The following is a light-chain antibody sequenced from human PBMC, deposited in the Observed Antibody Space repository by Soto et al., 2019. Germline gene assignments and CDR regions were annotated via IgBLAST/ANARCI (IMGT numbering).Light chain of an antibody. CDR2: DAS. CDR3: QQRSKWRT. Sequence: EIVLTQSPATLSLSPGERATLSCRASQSVSGLLAWFQQKPGQAPRLLIYDASKRATGIPARFSGSGFGTDYTLTISSLEPEDFAVYYCQQRSKWRTFGQGTKVDIK. J-gene: IGKJ1*01. CDR1: QSVSGL. V-gene: IGKV3-11*01.